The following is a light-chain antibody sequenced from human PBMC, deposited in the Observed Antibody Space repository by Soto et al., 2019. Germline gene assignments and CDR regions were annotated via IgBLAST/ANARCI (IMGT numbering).Light chain of an antibody. J-gene: IGKJ3*01. CDR3: QQYNNCPFT. V-gene: IGKV3-15*01. Sequence: EIVMTQSPATLSVSPGERATLSCRASQSVSSNLAWYQQKPGQAPRLLIYGASTRATGIPARFSGNGSGTEFTLTISSLPSEDFAVYYCQQYNNCPFTFGPGTKVDIK. CDR2: GAS. CDR1: QSVSSN.